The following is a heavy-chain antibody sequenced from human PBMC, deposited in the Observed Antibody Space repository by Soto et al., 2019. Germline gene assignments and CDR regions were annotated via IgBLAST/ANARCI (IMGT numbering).Heavy chain of an antibody. J-gene: IGHJ4*02. Sequence: GGSLRLSCAASGFTFSSYSMNWVRQAPGKGLEWVSYISSSSSTIYYADSVKGRFTISRDNAKNSLYLQMNSLRAEDTAVYYCARDGGLPRGTVDYWGQGTLVTVSS. CDR3: ARDGGLPRGTVDY. D-gene: IGHD2-15*01. CDR2: ISSSSSTI. V-gene: IGHV3-48*01. CDR1: GFTFSSYS.